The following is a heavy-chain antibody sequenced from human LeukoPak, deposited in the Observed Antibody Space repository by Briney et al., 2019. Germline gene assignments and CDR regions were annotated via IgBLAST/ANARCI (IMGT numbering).Heavy chain of an antibody. CDR3: AKDLSRTRYYYGSGSYGPFDY. Sequence: GGSLRLSCAASGFIFSSYGMSWVRQAPGKGLEWVSGIRGSGGSTYYADSVKGRFTISRDNSKNTLYLQMNSLRAEDTAVYYCAKDLSRTRYYYGSGSYGPFDYWGQGTLVTVSS. D-gene: IGHD3-10*01. CDR1: GFIFSSYG. J-gene: IGHJ4*02. V-gene: IGHV3-23*01. CDR2: IRGSGGST.